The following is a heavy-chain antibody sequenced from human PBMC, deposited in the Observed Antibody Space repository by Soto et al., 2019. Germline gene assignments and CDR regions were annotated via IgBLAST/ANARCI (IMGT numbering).Heavy chain of an antibody. CDR1: GVTISTYY. CDR2: RYHHETT. Sequence: SETLSLTCAVSGVTISTYYWSWIRQPPGKGLEWIGYRYHHETTNYNPSLTSRVAISVDTSKNHFCLRQAAVTAADTAIYYCVTEAYIGYGRAIDYWGQGTLVTVSS. V-gene: IGHV4-59*01. D-gene: IGHD5-12*01. J-gene: IGHJ4*02. CDR3: VTEAYIGYGRAIDY.